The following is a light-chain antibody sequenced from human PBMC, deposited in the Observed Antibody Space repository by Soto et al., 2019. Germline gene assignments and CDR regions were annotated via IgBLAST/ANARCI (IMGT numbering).Light chain of an antibody. CDR1: QDINSW. CDR3: QQTNSFPLT. V-gene: IGKV1-12*01. Sequence: DIQMTQSPSSVSASVGDRVTITCRASQDINSWLAWYQQKPGRAPNLLIYGASDLQCGVPSRFSGSGSGTDFTLTISSLQPEDFATYYCQQTNSFPLTFGGGTKVGIK. CDR2: GAS. J-gene: IGKJ4*01.